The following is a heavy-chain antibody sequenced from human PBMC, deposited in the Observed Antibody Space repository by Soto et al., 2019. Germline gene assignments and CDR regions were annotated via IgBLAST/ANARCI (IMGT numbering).Heavy chain of an antibody. V-gene: IGHV4-30-4*01. J-gene: IGHJ3*02. D-gene: IGHD3-22*01. CDR3: ARANPTYYYDSSGYGGAFDI. CDR1: GGSISSGDYY. Sequence: TLSLTCTVSGGSISSGDYYWSWIRQPPGKGLEWIGYIYYSGSTYYNPSLKSRVTISVDTSKNQFSLKLSSETAADTAVYYCARANPTYYYDSSGYGGAFDIWGQGTMVTVS. CDR2: IYYSGST.